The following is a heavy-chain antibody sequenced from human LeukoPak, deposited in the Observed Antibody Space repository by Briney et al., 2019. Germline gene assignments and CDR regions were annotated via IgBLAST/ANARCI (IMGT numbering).Heavy chain of an antibody. CDR1: GYTFTSYD. CDR2: MNPNSGNT. D-gene: IGHD1-26*01. CDR3: AKDGGIVGATSSSFDY. V-gene: IGHV1-8*01. J-gene: IGHJ4*02. Sequence: ASVKVSCKASGYTFTSYDINWVRQATGQGLEWMGWMNPNSGNTGYAQKFQGRVTMTRNTSISTAYMELSSLRAEDTALYYCAKDGGIVGATSSSFDYWGQGTLVTVSS.